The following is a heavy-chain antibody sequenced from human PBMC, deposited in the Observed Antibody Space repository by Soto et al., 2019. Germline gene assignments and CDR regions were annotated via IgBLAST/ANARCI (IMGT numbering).Heavy chain of an antibody. D-gene: IGHD3-3*01. J-gene: IGHJ6*02. V-gene: IGHV5-10-1*01. CDR3: ASFWSGYYKDYYYYGMDV. Sequence: PGESLKISCKGSGYSFTSYWIGWVRQMPGKGLEWMGRIYPGDSYTSYSPSFQGQVTISADKSISTAYLQWSSLKASDTAMYYCASFWSGYYKDYYYYGMDVWGQGTTVTVSS. CDR1: GYSFTSYW. CDR2: IYPGDSYT.